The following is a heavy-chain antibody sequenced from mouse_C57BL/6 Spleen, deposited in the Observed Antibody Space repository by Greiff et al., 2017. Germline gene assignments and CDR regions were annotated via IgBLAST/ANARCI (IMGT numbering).Heavy chain of an antibody. CDR1: GYTFTSYW. CDR2: INPSNGGT. CDR3: ARGTEVEWERYFDV. J-gene: IGHJ1*03. Sequence: QVQLQQPGTELVKPGASVKLSCKASGYTFTSYWMHWVKQRPGQGLEWIGNINPSNGGTNYNEKFKSKATLTVDKSSSTAYMQLSTLTSEDSAVYYSARGTEVEWERYFDVCGTGTTVTVSS. V-gene: IGHV1-53*01. D-gene: IGHD1-1*02.